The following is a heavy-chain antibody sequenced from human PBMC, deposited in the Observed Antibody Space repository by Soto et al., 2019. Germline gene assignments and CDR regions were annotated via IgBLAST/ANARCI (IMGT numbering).Heavy chain of an antibody. D-gene: IGHD6-19*01. CDR1: GFTFSPYW. V-gene: IGHV3-74*02. Sequence: EVQLVESWGGLVQPRGSLRLSCAASGFTFSPYWMHWVRQAPGWGLVWVSRISSDGTTTAYADSVKGRFTISRDNAKKTLYLQMSRLRDEDTALYFCAKSQSTNGWCTMDVWGQGTTVSVSS. CDR3: AKSQSTNGWCTMDV. CDR2: ISSDGTTT. J-gene: IGHJ6*02.